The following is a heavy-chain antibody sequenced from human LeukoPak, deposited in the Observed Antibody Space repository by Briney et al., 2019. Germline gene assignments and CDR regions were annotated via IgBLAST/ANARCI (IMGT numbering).Heavy chain of an antibody. CDR1: GGSISSGNYY. CDR2: ICSSGRT. J-gene: IGHJ4*02. V-gene: IGHV4-61*09. Sequence: PSQTLSRTGNVSGGSISSGNYYWSWIRQPAGKGLEWFGHICSSGRTNYNPSLKSRVTISVDTSKNQCSLNLSSVTATDTAVYYCARDIHTSDWTKFDYWGQGTLVTVSS. CDR3: ARDIHTSDWTKFDY. D-gene: IGHD6-19*01.